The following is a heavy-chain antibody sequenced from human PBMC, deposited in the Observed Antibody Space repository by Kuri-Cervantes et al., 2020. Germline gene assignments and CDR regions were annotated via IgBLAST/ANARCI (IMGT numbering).Heavy chain of an antibody. Sequence: GGSLRLSCAASGFTFSSYGMHWVRQAPGKGLEWVAVISYDGSNKYYADSVKGRFTISRDNSKNTLYLQMNSLRAEDTAVYYCAKDSSSSPDLAYYFDYWGQGTLVTVSS. V-gene: IGHV3-30*18. J-gene: IGHJ4*02. CDR2: ISYDGSNK. CDR3: AKDSSSSPDLAYYFDY. CDR1: GFTFSSYG. D-gene: IGHD6-13*01.